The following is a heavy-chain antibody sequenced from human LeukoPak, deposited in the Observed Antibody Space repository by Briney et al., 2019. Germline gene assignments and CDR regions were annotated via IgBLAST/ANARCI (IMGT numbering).Heavy chain of an antibody. CDR3: ARSLSCSSSSCYREPFEY. D-gene: IGHD2-2*02. J-gene: IGHJ4*02. CDR2: MNPNSGNT. V-gene: IGHV1-8*03. Sequence: ASVKVSCKASGYTFTSCDINWVRQATGQGLEWMGWMNPNSGNTGYAQKFQGRVTITRNTSISTAYMELSSLRSEDTAVYYCARSLSCSSSSCYREPFEYWGQGTLVTVSS. CDR1: GYTFTSCD.